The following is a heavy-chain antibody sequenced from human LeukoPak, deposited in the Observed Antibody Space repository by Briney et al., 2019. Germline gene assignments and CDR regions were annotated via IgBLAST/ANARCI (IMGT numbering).Heavy chain of an antibody. V-gene: IGHV3-74*01. CDR1: GFTFSSSW. Sequence: GGSLRLSCAASGFTFSSSWMHWVRQAPGKGLVWVSRITRDGSSTTYADSVKGRFTTSRDNAKNTLDLQMDSLRDDATAVYYCARDPGYESWSPFWGGMDVWGNGTTVIVSS. D-gene: IGHD3-16*01. J-gene: IGHJ6*04. CDR2: ITRDGSST. CDR3: ARDPGYESWSPFWGGMDV.